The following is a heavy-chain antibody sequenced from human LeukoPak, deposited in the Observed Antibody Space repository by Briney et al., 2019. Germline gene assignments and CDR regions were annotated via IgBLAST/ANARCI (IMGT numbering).Heavy chain of an antibody. V-gene: IGHV1-69*13. CDR2: IIPIFGTA. Sequence: SVKVSCKASGGTFSSYAISWVRQAPGQGLEWMGGIIPIFGTANYAQKFQGRVTITADESTSTAYMELSSLRSEDTAVYYCARATWYCSSTSCPGPFDYWGQGTLVTVSS. D-gene: IGHD2-2*01. CDR3: ARATWYCSSTSCPGPFDY. CDR1: GGTFSSYA. J-gene: IGHJ4*02.